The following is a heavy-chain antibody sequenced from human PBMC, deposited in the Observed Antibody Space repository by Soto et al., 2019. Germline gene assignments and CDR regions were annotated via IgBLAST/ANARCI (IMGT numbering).Heavy chain of an antibody. D-gene: IGHD6-19*01. CDR2: ISAYNGNT. V-gene: IGHV1-18*01. CDR1: GYTFTSYG. Sequence: ASVKVSCKASGYTFTSYGISWVRQAPGQGLEWMGIISAYNGNTSYAQKFQGRVTMTRDTSTSTVYMELSSLRSEDTAVYYCARAGRKVNSSGWYGDAFDIWGQGTMVTRLL. J-gene: IGHJ3*02. CDR3: ARAGRKVNSSGWYGDAFDI.